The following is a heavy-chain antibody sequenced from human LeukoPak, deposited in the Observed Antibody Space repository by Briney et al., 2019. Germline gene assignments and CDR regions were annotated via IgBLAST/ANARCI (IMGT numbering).Heavy chain of an antibody. Sequence: GGSLRLSCAASGFTFSSYAMSWARQAPGKGLEWVSVIYRGGTTYYADSVKGRFTIPRDNSKNTLYLQMNSLRAEDTAVYYCARAGYSSGPFDYWGQGTLVTVSS. CDR2: IYRGGTT. CDR3: ARAGYSSGPFDY. V-gene: IGHV3-66*01. D-gene: IGHD6-19*01. CDR1: GFTFSSYA. J-gene: IGHJ4*02.